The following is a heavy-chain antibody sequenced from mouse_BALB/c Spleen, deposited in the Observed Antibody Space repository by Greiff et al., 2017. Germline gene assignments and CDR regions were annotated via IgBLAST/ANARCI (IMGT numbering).Heavy chain of an antibody. CDR2: IDPENGDT. J-gene: IGHJ4*01. V-gene: IGHV14-4*02. CDR3: NSITTVVAPYAMDV. CDR1: GFNIKDYY. Sequence: SGAELVRPGASVKLSCTASGFNIKDYYMHWVKQRPEQGLEWIGWIDPENGDTEYAPKFQGKATMTADKSSNTAYLQLSSLTSEDTAVYYCNSITTVVAPYAMDVWGEGTSVTVSS. D-gene: IGHD1-1*01.